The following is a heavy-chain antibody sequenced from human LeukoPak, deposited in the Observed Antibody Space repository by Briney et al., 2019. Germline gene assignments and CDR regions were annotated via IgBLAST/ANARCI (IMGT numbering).Heavy chain of an antibody. CDR1: GGSISSYY. Sequence: KPSETLSLTCAVSGGSISSYYWSWIRQPPGKGLEWIGFIYYSGSTNYNPSLKSRVTISVDTSKNQFSLKLSSVTAADTAVYYCAREVPSEYNWFDPWGQGTLVTVSS. CDR3: AREVPSEYNWFDP. CDR2: IYYSGST. V-gene: IGHV4-59*01. J-gene: IGHJ5*02.